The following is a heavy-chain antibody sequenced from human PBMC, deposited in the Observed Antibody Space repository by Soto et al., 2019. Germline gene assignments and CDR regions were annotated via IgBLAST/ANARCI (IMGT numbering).Heavy chain of an antibody. V-gene: IGHV4-38-2*01. CDR3: AGSTDYDSSGSRAY. CDR2: IYHSGST. CDR1: GYSISSAYF. Sequence: KPSETLSLTCAVSGYSISSAYFCGWIRQPPGKGLEWIGSIYHSGSTYYNPSLKSRVTISIDTSKNQFSLKLNSMTAADTAVYYCAGSTDYDSSGSRAYWGQGTLVTVSS. D-gene: IGHD3-22*01. J-gene: IGHJ4*02.